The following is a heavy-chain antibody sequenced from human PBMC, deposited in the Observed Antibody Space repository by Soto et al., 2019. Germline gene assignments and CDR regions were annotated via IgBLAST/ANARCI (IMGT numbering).Heavy chain of an antibody. CDR3: TTARITKIGGHDAFDI. D-gene: IGHD3-10*01. CDR2: FDPEDDET. J-gene: IGHJ3*02. CDR1: GYSLSEVS. V-gene: IGHV1-24*01. Sequence: ASVKVSCKASGYSLSEVSMHWVRQTPGIGLEWMGYFDPEDDETIYAQKFQGRVTMTEDTSTDTAYMELSSLRSEDTAVYYCTTARITKIGGHDAFDIGGQGKMVTVSS.